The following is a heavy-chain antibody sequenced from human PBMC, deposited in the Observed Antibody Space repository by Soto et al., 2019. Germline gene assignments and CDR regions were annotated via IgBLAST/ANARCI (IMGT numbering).Heavy chain of an antibody. CDR2: IIPILGIA. D-gene: IGHD2-15*01. CDR3: SSQRCGGSCYWYYYGMDV. V-gene: IGHV1-69*02. CDR1: GGTFSSYT. Sequence: SVKVSCKASGGTFSSYTISWVRQAPGQGLEWMGRIIPILGIANYAQKFQGRVTITADKSTSTAYMELSSLRSEDTAVYYCSSQRCGGSCYWYYYGMDVWGQGTTVTVSS. J-gene: IGHJ6*02.